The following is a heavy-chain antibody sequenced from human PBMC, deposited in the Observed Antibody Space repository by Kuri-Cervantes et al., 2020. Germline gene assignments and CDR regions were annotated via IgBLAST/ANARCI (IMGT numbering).Heavy chain of an antibody. Sequence: LSLTCAASGFTFSSYDTHWVRQATGKGLEWVSAIGTAGDAYYPGSVKGRFTISRENAKNTLYLQMNSLRAEDTAVYYCARDPEGIVVVPAAPGEQSASDYWGQGTLVTVSS. D-gene: IGHD2-2*01. CDR3: ARDPEGIVVVPAAPGEQSASDY. CDR2: IGTAGDA. J-gene: IGHJ4*02. CDR1: GFTFSSYD. V-gene: IGHV3-13*01.